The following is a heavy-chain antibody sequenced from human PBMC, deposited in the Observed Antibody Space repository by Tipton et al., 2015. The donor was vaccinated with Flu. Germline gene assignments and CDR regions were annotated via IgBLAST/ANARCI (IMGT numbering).Heavy chain of an antibody. Sequence: SLRLSCAASGFAFSGYWMHWVRQAPGKGLEWVSSISGSSSNIYYADSVKGRFTISRDNAKNSLYLQMNSLRAEDTAVYYCTKDVGATVSYNWFDPWGQGTLVTVSS. J-gene: IGHJ5*02. CDR3: TKDVGATVSYNWFDP. D-gene: IGHD1-26*01. CDR2: ISGSSSNI. V-gene: IGHV3-21*01. CDR1: GFAFSGYW.